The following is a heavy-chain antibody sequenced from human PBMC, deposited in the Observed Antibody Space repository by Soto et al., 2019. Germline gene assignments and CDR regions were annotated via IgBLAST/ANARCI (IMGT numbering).Heavy chain of an antibody. V-gene: IGHV3-15*01. CDR3: TTPTILWFGELLFGPDAFDI. CDR1: GFTFSNAW. J-gene: IGHJ3*02. D-gene: IGHD3-10*01. Sequence: PVGSLRLSCAASGFTFSNAWMSWVRQAPGKGLEWVGRIKSKTDGGTTDYAAPVKGRFTISRDDSKNTLYLQMNSLKTEDTAVYYCTTPTILWFGELLFGPDAFDIWGQGTMVTVSS. CDR2: IKSKTDGGTT.